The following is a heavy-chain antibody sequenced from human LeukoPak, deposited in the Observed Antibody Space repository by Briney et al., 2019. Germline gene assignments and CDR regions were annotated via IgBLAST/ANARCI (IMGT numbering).Heavy chain of an antibody. J-gene: IGHJ6*03. D-gene: IGHD1-7*01. V-gene: IGHV3-11*04. CDR2: ISTNSRTI. CDR3: ATNWNSVNYYYYYLDV. Sequence: SGGSLRLSCVASGFTFSEYFMSWVREAPGEGVEWRSYISTNSRTIYYADSVKGGFTISRDNATNSLYLQMLSLRAEATAVYYCATNWNSVNYYYYYLDVWGQGTLVTVSS. CDR1: GFTFSEYF.